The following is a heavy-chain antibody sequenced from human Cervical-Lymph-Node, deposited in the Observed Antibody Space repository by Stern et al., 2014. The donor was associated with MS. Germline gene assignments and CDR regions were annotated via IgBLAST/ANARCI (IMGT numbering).Heavy chain of an antibody. D-gene: IGHD5-12*01. V-gene: IGHV1-69*01. Sequence: QLVQSGAGVKKPGASVKVSCKASGSTFSSYAISWERQAPGQGLEGVAGIPPLFGSESYAQKFQGRVTVTAGGYTSPAYIEESSLRSEDTAVYCCASPAPLERGAGYLPALDYWGQGTLVTVSS. CDR2: IPPLFGSE. CDR3: ASPAPLERGAGYLPALDY. J-gene: IGHJ4*02. CDR1: GSTFSSYA.